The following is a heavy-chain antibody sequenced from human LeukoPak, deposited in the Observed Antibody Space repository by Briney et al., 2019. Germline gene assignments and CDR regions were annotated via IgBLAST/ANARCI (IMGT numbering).Heavy chain of an antibody. D-gene: IGHD3-9*01. CDR2: FDPEDGET. CDR1: GGTFSSYA. V-gene: IGHV1-24*01. Sequence: ASVKVSCKASGGTFSSYAISWVRQAPGKGLEWMGGFDPEDGETIYAQKFQGRVTMTEDTSTDTAYMELSSLRSEDTAVYYCATDMVRYFDWPTLRYWGQGTLVTVSS. CDR3: ATDMVRYFDWPTLRY. J-gene: IGHJ4*02.